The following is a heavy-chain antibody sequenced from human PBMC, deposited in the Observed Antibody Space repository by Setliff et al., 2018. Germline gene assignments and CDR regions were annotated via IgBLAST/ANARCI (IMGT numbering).Heavy chain of an antibody. Sequence: LSLTCTVSGYSISNDYFWGWIRQPPGKGLEWIGSIYHSGSTSYYPSLKSRVTISVDTSKNQFSLNLSSVTAADTAVYYCAKHRSYFGYWGQGTLVTVSS. V-gene: IGHV4-38-2*02. CDR1: GYSISNDYF. CDR3: AKHRSYFGY. J-gene: IGHJ4*02. CDR2: IYHSGST.